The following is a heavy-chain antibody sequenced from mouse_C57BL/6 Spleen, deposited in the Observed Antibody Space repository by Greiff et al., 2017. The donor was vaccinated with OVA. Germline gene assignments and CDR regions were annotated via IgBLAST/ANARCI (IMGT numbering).Heavy chain of an antibody. V-gene: IGHV5-9-1*02. Sequence: EVKLVESGKGLVKPGGSLKLSCAASGFTFSSYAMSWVRQTPEKRLEWVAYISSGGDYIYYADTVKGRFTISRDNARNTLYLQMSSLKSEDTAMYYCTKSNGYYVFAYWGQGTLVTVSA. CDR2: ISSGGDYI. CDR1: GFTFSSYA. J-gene: IGHJ3*01. D-gene: IGHD2-3*01. CDR3: TKSNGYYVFAY.